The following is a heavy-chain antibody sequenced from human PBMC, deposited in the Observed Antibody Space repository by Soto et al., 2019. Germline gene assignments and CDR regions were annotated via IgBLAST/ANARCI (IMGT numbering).Heavy chain of an antibody. CDR3: ARDIGPHYDRYLDY. CDR1: GGSISSGGYY. D-gene: IGHD5-12*01. V-gene: IGHV4-31*03. Sequence: QVQLQESGPGLVKPSQTLSLTCTVSGGSISSGGYYWSWIRQHPGKGLEWIGYIYYSGSTCYNPSLKSRVTISVDTSKNQFSLKLSSVTATDTAVYYCARDIGPHYDRYLDYWGQGTLVTVSS. CDR2: IYYSGST. J-gene: IGHJ4*02.